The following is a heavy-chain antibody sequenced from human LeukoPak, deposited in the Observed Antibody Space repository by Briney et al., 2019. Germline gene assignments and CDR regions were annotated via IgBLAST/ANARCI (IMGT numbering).Heavy chain of an antibody. J-gene: IGHJ5*02. CDR2: IYYSGST. V-gene: IGHV4-59*12. Sequence: SETLSLTCTVSGGSISSYYWSWIRQPPGKGLEWIGYIYYSGSTNYNPSLKSRVTISVDTSKNQFSLKLSSVTAADTAVYYCASTITAARRFWFDPWGQGTLVTVSS. CDR3: ASTITAARRFWFDP. CDR1: GGSISSYY. D-gene: IGHD2-2*01.